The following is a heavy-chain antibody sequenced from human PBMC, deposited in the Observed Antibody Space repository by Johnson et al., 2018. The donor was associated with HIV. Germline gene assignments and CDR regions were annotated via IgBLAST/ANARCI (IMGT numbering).Heavy chain of an antibody. CDR1: GFTFSSYD. CDR3: SRESGGQSYAFAV. D-gene: IGHD6-19*01. CDR2: ISYDGSKE. J-gene: IGHJ3*01. Sequence: QMLLVESGGGVVQPGKSLKVSCAASGFTFSSYDMHWVCQPPGKGRERVAGISYDGSKEYYVDSVKGRFTISRDNAKNTLYLKMNSLRAEDTAVYYWSRESGGQSYAFAVWCQGTMVNVSS. V-gene: IGHV3-30*03.